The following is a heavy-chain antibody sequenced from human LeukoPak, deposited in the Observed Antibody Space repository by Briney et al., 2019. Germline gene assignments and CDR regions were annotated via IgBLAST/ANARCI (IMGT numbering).Heavy chain of an antibody. CDR3: XXXXXXXXSSGYRLIYFDY. V-gene: IGHV4-31*03. Sequence: SQTLSLTCTVSGGSISSGGYYWSWIRQHPGKGLEWIGYIYYSGSTYYNPSLKSRVTISVDTSKNQFSLKLSSVTAADTAVYXXXXXXXXXXSSGYRLIYFDYWGQGTLVTVSS. D-gene: IGHD3-22*01. CDR2: IYYSGST. J-gene: IGHJ4*02. CDR1: GGSISSGGYY.